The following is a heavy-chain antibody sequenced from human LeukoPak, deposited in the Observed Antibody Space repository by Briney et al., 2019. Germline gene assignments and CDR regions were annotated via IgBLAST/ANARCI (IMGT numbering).Heavy chain of an antibody. CDR1: GGSISSYY. J-gene: IGHJ4*02. CDR3: AREGITMVRGVIKTRGVFDY. D-gene: IGHD3-10*01. CDR2: IYYSGST. Sequence: SETLSLTCTVSGGSISSYYWSWIRQPPGKGLEWIGYIYYSGSTNYNPSLKSRVTISVDTSKNQFSLKLSPVTAADTAVYYCAREGITMVRGVIKTRGVFDYWGQGTLVTVSS. V-gene: IGHV4-59*12.